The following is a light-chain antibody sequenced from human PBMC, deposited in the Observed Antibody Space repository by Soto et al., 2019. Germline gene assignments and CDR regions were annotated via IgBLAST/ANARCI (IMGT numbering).Light chain of an antibody. CDR2: GAS. CDR3: QQYNNWPPIA. V-gene: IGKV3-15*01. J-gene: IGKJ5*01. Sequence: EIVLTQSPGTLSLSPGEIATLFFSASQSVSSSYLAWYQQKPGQAPRLLIYGASTRATGIPARFSGSGSGTEFTLTISSLQSEDFAVYYCQQYNNWPPIAFGQGTRLEIK. CDR1: QSVSSSY.